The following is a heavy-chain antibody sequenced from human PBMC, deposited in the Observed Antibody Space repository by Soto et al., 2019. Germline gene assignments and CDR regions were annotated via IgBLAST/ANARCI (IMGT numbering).Heavy chain of an antibody. Sequence: PSETLSLTCTVSGGSISSGDYYWSWIRQPPGKGLEWIGYIYYSGSTYYNPSLKSRVTISVDTSKNQFSLKLSSVTAADTAVYYCARETMITFGGVIPIGRYFDYWGQGTLVTV. CDR3: ARETMITFGGVIPIGRYFDY. D-gene: IGHD3-16*02. CDR1: GGSISSGDYY. J-gene: IGHJ4*02. V-gene: IGHV4-30-4*01. CDR2: IYYSGST.